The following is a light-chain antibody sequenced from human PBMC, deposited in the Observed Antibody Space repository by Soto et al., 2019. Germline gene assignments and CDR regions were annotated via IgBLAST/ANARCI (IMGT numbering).Light chain of an antibody. V-gene: IGKV3-11*01. CDR3: QQRSSWPYT. CDR2: DAS. Sequence: EIVLTQSPATLSLSPGERATLSCRASQSVSSDLAWYQQKPGQAPRLLIYDASKRASGIPARFSGSGSGTDFTLTINSLEPEDFAVYYCQQRSSWPYTFGQGTKLEIK. CDR1: QSVSSD. J-gene: IGKJ2*01.